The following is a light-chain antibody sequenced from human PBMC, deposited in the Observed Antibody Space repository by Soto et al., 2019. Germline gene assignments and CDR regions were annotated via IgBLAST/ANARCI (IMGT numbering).Light chain of an antibody. CDR3: QQVTTFPRT. J-gene: IGKJ1*01. V-gene: IGKV1-12*01. CDR2: GAF. CDR1: QGISTW. Sequence: DIQMTQYPCSVAAAVGDRVTITCRASQGISTWLAWYQHKPGTAPKLLIFGAFSLQRGVPSRFAGSGSGTDFTLTIKSLQPEDVATYYCQQVTTFPRTFGQGTKVDI.